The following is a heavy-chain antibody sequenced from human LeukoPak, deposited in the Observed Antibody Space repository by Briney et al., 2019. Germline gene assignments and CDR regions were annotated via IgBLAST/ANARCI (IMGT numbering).Heavy chain of an antibody. D-gene: IGHD3-3*01. CDR1: GFTFSSYW. V-gene: IGHV3-7*01. CDR3: ARLHYDFWSGYRLFDY. Sequence: GGSLRLSCAASGFTFSSYWMSWFRQAPGKGLEWVANIKQEGSEKHYVDSVKGRFTISRDNAKNSLYLQMKSLRAEDTAVYYCARLHYDFWSGYRLFDYWGQGALVTVSS. J-gene: IGHJ4*02. CDR2: IKQEGSEK.